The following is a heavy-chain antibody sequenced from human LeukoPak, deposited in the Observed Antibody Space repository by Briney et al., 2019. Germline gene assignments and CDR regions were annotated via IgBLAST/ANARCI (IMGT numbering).Heavy chain of an antibody. Sequence: GGSLRLSCAASGFTFNRYAMSWVRQAPGKGLEWVGRIKSKTDGGTTDYAAPVKGRFTISRDDSKNTLYLQMNSLKTEDTAVYYCTTGPVPAAIIAGAFDIWGQGTMVTVSS. CDR2: IKSKTDGGTT. V-gene: IGHV3-15*01. J-gene: IGHJ3*02. CDR1: GFTFNRYA. CDR3: TTGPVPAAIIAGAFDI. D-gene: IGHD2-2*02.